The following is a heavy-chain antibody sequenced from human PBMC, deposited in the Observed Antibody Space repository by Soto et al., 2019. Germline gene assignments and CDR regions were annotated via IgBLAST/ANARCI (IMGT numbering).Heavy chain of an antibody. V-gene: IGHV3-48*01. CDR3: ARAGVVVITRWYGYDPEYFQH. CDR1: GFTFSSYS. Sequence: EVQLVESGGGLVQPGGSLRLSCAASGFTFSSYSMNWVRQAPGKGLEWVSYISSSSSTIYYADSVKGRFTISRDNAKNSLYLQMNSLRAEETAVYYCARAGVVVITRWYGYDPEYFQHWGQGTLVTVSS. CDR2: ISSSSSTI. J-gene: IGHJ1*01. D-gene: IGHD3-22*01.